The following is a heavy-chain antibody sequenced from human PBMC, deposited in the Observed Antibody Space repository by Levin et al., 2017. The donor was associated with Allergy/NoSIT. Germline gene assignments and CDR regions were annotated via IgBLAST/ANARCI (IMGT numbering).Heavy chain of an antibody. V-gene: IGHV4-34*01. J-gene: IGHJ3*02. CDR1: GGSFSGYY. Sequence: GSLRLSCAVYGGSFSGYYWNWIRQPPGKGLEWIGEINHSGSTNYNPSLKSRVTISVDTSKNQFSLKLSSVTAADTAVYYCARDTVVATIRVDAFDIWGQGTMVTVSS. CDR3: ARDTVVATIRVDAFDI. CDR2: INHSGST. D-gene: IGHD5-12*01.